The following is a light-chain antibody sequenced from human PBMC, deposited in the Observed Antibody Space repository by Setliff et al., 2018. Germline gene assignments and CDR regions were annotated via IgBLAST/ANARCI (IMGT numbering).Light chain of an antibody. Sequence: QSVLTQPASVSGSPGQSITISCTGTSSDVGGHNYVSWYQQHPGQAPKLMIYNVGNRPSGVSNRFSGSKSGNTASLTISGLQAEDEADYYCCSHTISSTRVFGTGTKVTVL. CDR1: SSDVGGHNY. CDR2: NVG. V-gene: IGLV2-14*01. CDR3: CSHTISSTRV. J-gene: IGLJ1*01.